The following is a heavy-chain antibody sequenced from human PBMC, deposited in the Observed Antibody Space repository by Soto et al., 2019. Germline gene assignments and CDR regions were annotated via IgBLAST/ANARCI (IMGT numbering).Heavy chain of an antibody. V-gene: IGHV3-30-3*01. D-gene: IGHD6-13*01. CDR2: MSYDGSNK. Sequence: ESVGGVVQPGRSLRLSCAASGFTFSIYAMHWVRQTPGTGLECVAIMSYDGSNKYYADSVKGRFTISRDNSKNTLYLQMNSLRAEDTAVYYCARDQTGITTAGGGRIDYWGQGTLVTVSS. J-gene: IGHJ4*02. CDR3: ARDQTGITTAGGGRIDY. CDR1: GFTFSIYA.